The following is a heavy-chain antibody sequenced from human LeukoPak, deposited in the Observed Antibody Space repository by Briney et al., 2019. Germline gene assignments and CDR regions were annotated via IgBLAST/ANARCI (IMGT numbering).Heavy chain of an antibody. CDR1: GFTFNSCS. V-gene: IGHV3-23*01. CDR2: ISNGGTT. Sequence: GGSLRLSCVASGFTFNSCSMSWVRQAPGKGLEWVSLISNGGTTYYADSVKGRFTISRDISENTLYLQMNSLRAEDTAVYYCAKEARQCGPDCFSLLDCWGQGTLVTVSS. D-gene: IGHD2-21*02. J-gene: IGHJ4*02. CDR3: AKEARQCGPDCFSLLDC.